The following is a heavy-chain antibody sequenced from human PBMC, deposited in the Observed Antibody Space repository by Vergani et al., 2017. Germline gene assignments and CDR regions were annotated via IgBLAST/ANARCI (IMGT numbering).Heavy chain of an antibody. CDR1: GDSVISTD. CDR2: IYYDGSKK. V-gene: IGHV3-33*08. J-gene: IGHJ6*03. D-gene: IGHD2-21*01. Sequence: QVQLQESGPGLVKPSETLSLTCTVSGDSVISTDYHWGWIRQPPGKGLEWVAIIYYDGSKKYYADSVKGRFTISRDNSRNTLDLLMSSLRAEDTAIYYCVREGSYCGSTTGRNPSYVYYYHMDVWGEGTTVTVSS. CDR3: VREGSYCGSTTGRNPSYVYYYHMDV.